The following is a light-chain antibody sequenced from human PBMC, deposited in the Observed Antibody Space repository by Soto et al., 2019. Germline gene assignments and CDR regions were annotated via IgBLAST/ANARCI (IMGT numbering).Light chain of an antibody. V-gene: IGKV3-15*01. Sequence: EIVMTQSAATLSVSPGERATLSCRASQSVSSNLAWYQQKPGQAPRLLIYGASTRATGIPARFSGSGSGTELTLTISSLQSEVFVVYYCQQYNNWPPWTFGQGTKVEIK. CDR3: QQYNNWPPWT. J-gene: IGKJ1*01. CDR1: QSVSSN. CDR2: GAS.